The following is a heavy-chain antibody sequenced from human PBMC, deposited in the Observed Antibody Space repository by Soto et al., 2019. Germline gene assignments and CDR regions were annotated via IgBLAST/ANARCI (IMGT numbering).Heavy chain of an antibody. CDR3: TREGYCSSTSCYLYYYGMDV. D-gene: IGHD2-2*01. J-gene: IGHJ6*02. V-gene: IGHV3-49*04. CDR1: GFTFGDYV. CDR2: IRSKAYGGTT. Sequence: PGGSLRLSCTTSGFTFGDYVMSWVRQAPGKGLEWVGFIRSKAYGGTTEYAASVKGRFTISRDDSKSIAYLQMNSLKTEDTAMFYCTREGYCSSTSCYLYYYGMDVWGQGTTVTVSS.